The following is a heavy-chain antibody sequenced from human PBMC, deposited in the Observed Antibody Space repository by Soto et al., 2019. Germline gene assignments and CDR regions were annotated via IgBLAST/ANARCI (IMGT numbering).Heavy chain of an antibody. CDR3: ARGQLERRDDYYYYMDV. J-gene: IGHJ6*03. V-gene: IGHV6-1*01. D-gene: IGHD1-1*01. CDR2: TYYRSKWYN. Sequence: KQSQTLSLTCAISGDSVSSNSAAWNWIRQSPSRGLEWLGRTYYRSKWYNDYAVSVKSRITINPDTSKNQFSLQLNSVTPEDTAVYYCARGQLERRDDYYYYMDVWGKGTTVTVSS. CDR1: GDSVSSNSAA.